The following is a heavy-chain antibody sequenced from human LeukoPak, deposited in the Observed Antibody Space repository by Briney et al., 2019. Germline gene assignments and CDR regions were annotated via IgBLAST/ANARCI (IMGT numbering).Heavy chain of an antibody. CDR3: ARGWGVVVPAAIPRGYYYYMDV. Sequence: ASVKVSCKASGYTFTSYDINWVRQATGQGLEWMGWMNPNSGNTGYAQKFQGRVTITRNTSISTAYMELSSLRSEDTAVYYCARGWGVVVPAAIPRGYYYYMDVWGKGTTVTVSS. V-gene: IGHV1-8*03. CDR2: MNPNSGNT. D-gene: IGHD2-2*02. CDR1: GYTFTSYD. J-gene: IGHJ6*03.